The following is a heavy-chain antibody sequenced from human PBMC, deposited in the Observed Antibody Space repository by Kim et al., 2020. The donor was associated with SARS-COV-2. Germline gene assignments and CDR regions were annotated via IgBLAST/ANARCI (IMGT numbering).Heavy chain of an antibody. J-gene: IGHJ4*02. V-gene: IGHV4-39*01. D-gene: IGHD5-18*01. Sequence: TYYNPSLKSRVTISVDTSKNQFSLELSSVTAADTAVYYCARLYTAMVDYWGQGTLVTVSS. CDR3: ARLYTAMVDY. CDR2: T.